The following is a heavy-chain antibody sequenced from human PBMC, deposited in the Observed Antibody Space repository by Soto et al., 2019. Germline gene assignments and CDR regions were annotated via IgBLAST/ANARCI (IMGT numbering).Heavy chain of an antibody. CDR3: ARGGLAGIAARPMSDYYYGMDV. CDR2: INPNSGGT. D-gene: IGHD6-6*01. Sequence: QVQLVQSGAEVKKPGASVKVSCKASGYTFTGYYMHWVRQAPGQGLEWMGWINPNSGGTNYAQKLQGRVTMTRDTSISTAYMELSRLRSDDTAVYYCARGGLAGIAARPMSDYYYGMDVWGQGTTVTVSS. CDR1: GYTFTGYY. J-gene: IGHJ6*02. V-gene: IGHV1-2*02.